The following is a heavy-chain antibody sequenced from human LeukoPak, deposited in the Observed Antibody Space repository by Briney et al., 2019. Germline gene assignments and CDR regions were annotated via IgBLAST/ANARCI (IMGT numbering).Heavy chain of an antibody. J-gene: IGHJ6*03. CDR2: IDTCGST. Sequence: NTSETLSLTCSVSGGSISSYYWSWIRQPAGKGLEWIGRIDTCGSTNYNPSLKSRVTMSVDTSKNQFSLKLSSVTAADTAVYYCAREAHDFWSGYYRANYMDVWGRGTTVTVSS. CDR3: AREAHDFWSGYYRANYMDV. D-gene: IGHD3-3*01. V-gene: IGHV4-4*07. CDR1: GGSISSYY.